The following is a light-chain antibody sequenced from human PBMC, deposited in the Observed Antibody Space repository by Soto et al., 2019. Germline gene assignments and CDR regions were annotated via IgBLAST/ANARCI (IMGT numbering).Light chain of an antibody. Sequence: DTQMTQSPSSLSASVGDRVTITCRASQDISKALAWFQQKPGKAPKLLIYAASTLQSGVPSKFSGSGSGTDFTLTISSLQREDFATYFCQQYKTYPLTFGGGTKVEVK. V-gene: IGKV1-16*02. CDR2: AAS. J-gene: IGKJ4*01. CDR3: QQYKTYPLT. CDR1: QDISKA.